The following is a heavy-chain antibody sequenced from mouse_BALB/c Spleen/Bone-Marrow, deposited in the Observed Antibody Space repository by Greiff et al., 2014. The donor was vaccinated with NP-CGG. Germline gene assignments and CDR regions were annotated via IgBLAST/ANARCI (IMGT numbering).Heavy chain of an antibody. Sequence: QVQLQQSGAELVKPGASVKLSCKASGYTFTSYYMYWVKQRPGQGLEWIGEINPSNGGTNFNEKFKSKATLTVDKSSSTAYMQLSSLTSEDSAVYYCTRSTMITYIDYWGQGTTLTVSS. CDR2: INPSNGGT. D-gene: IGHD2-4*01. J-gene: IGHJ2*01. V-gene: IGHV1S81*02. CDR1: GYTFTSYY. CDR3: TRSTMITYIDY.